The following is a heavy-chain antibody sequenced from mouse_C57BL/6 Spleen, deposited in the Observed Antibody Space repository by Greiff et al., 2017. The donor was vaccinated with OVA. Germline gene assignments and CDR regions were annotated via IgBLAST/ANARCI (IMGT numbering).Heavy chain of an antibody. J-gene: IGHJ1*03. CDR1: GYTFTSYW. CDR2: IYPGSGST. D-gene: IGHD2-5*01. V-gene: IGHV1-55*01. CDR3: ARRAYSKGYFDV. Sequence: QVQLQQPGAELVKPGASVKMSCKASGYTFTSYWITWVQQRPGPGLEWIGDIYPGSGSTNYNEKFKSKATLTVDTSSSTAYMQLSSLTSEDSAVYYCARRAYSKGYFDVWGTGTTVTVSS.